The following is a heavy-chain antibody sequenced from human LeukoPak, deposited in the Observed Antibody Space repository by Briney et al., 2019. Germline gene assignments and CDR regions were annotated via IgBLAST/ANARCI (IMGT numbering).Heavy chain of an antibody. Sequence: SETLSLTCTVSGGSISSGGYYWSWIRQHPGKGLEWIGYIYYSGSTYYNPSLKSRVTISVDTSKNQFSLKLSSVTAADTAVYYCARRVGYCSGGSCYSYPVYWYFDLWGRGTLVTVSS. CDR1: GGSISSGGYY. CDR2: IYYSGST. J-gene: IGHJ2*01. D-gene: IGHD2-15*01. V-gene: IGHV4-31*03. CDR3: ARRVGYCSGGSCYSYPVYWYFDL.